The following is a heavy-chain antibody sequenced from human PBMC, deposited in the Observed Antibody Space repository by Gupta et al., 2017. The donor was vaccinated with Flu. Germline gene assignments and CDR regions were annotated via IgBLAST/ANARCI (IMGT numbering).Heavy chain of an antibody. CDR2: INWNGGST. Sequence: EVQLVESGGGVVRPGGSLRLSCAASGFTFDDYGMSWVRQAPGKGLEWVSGINWNGGSTGYADSVKGRFTISRDNAKNSLYLQMNSLRAEDTALYHCARAFRGAGYCSSTSCPYYYYYYMDVWGKGTTVTVSS. CDR3: ARAFRGAGYCSSTSCPYYYYYYMDV. J-gene: IGHJ6*03. CDR1: GFTFDDYG. V-gene: IGHV3-20*01. D-gene: IGHD2-2*01.